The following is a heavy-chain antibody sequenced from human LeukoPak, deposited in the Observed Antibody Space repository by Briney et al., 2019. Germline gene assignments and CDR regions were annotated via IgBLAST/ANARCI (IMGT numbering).Heavy chain of an antibody. CDR1: GYTFTSYG. J-gene: IGHJ4*02. Sequence: APVKVSCKASGYTFTSYGISWVRQAPGQGLEWMGWISAYNGNTNYAQKLQGRVTMTTDTSTSTAYMELRSLRSDDTAVYYCARVSSYSSSLWGVFDYWGQGTLVTVSS. CDR2: ISAYNGNT. V-gene: IGHV1-18*01. D-gene: IGHD6-13*01. CDR3: ARVSSYSSSLWGVFDY.